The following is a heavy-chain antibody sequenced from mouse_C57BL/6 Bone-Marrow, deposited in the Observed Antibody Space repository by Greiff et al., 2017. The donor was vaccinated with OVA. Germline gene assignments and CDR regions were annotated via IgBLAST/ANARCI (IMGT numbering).Heavy chain of an antibody. D-gene: IGHD1-1*01. V-gene: IGHV1-81*01. CDR1: GYTFTSYG. J-gene: IGHJ2*01. CDR3: AREKVLPSYFDY. CDR2: IYPRSGNT. Sequence: QVQLKESGAELARPGASVKLSCKASGYTFTSYGISWVKQRTGQGLEWIGEIYPRSGNTYYNEKFKGKATLTADKSSSTAYMELRSLTSEDSAVYFCAREKVLPSYFDYWGQGTTLTVSS.